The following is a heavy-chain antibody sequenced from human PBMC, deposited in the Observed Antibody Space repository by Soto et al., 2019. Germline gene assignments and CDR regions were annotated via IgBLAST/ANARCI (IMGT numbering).Heavy chain of an antibody. V-gene: IGHV3-30*04. J-gene: IGHJ4*02. CDR3: AKDWIAAAGTAPVTADY. CDR2: ISYDGSNK. D-gene: IGHD6-13*01. CDR1: GFTFSSYA. Sequence: QVQLVESGGGVVQPGRSLRLSCAASGFTFSSYAMHWVRQAPGKGLEWVAVISYDGSNKYYADSVKGRFTISRDNSKNTLYLQMNSLRAEDTAVYYCAKDWIAAAGTAPVTADYWGQGTLVTVSS.